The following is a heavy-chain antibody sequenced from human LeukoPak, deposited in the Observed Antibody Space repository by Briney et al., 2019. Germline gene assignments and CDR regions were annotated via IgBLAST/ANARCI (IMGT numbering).Heavy chain of an antibody. J-gene: IGHJ5*02. Sequence: SETLSLTCAVYGGSFSGYYWSWIRQPPGKGLEWIGEINHSGSTNYNPSLKSRVTTLVDTSKNQFSLKLSSVTAADTAVYYCARRYYGSGRRSDPWGQGTLVTVSS. CDR3: ARRYYGSGRRSDP. CDR1: GGSFSGYY. V-gene: IGHV4-34*01. D-gene: IGHD3-10*01. CDR2: INHSGST.